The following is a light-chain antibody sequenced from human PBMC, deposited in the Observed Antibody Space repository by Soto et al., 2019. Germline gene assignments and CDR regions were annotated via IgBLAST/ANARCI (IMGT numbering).Light chain of an antibody. CDR2: GAL. CDR3: QHYGSPPYT. CDR1: QSVSSTY. J-gene: IGKJ2*01. Sequence: EIVLTQSPGTLSLSPGERATLSCRASQSVSSTYLGWYQQKPGQAPRLLIYGALSRATGIPDRFSGSGSGTDYTLTITRLEPEDFAVYYCQHYGSPPYTFGQGTKLEIK. V-gene: IGKV3-20*01.